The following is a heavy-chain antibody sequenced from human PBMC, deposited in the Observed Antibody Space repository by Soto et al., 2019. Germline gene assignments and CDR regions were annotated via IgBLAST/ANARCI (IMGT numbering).Heavy chain of an antibody. Sequence: ASVKVSCKASGYTFIGHYMHWVRQAPGQGLEWMGWTNPNSGGTNYAQKFQGRVTMTRDTSIRTAYMELSGLRSDDTAVYYCARDSYYDILTGYSRNAFDIWGRGTMVTVSS. CDR3: ARDSYYDILTGYSRNAFDI. CDR2: TNPNSGGT. V-gene: IGHV1-2*02. D-gene: IGHD3-9*01. CDR1: GYTFIGHY. J-gene: IGHJ3*02.